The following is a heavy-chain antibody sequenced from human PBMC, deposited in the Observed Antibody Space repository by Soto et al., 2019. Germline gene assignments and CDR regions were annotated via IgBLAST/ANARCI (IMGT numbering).Heavy chain of an antibody. J-gene: IGHJ4*02. Sequence: SGPTLVNPTQTLTLTCAFSGVSLSTSGMCVSWIRQPPGKALEWLALIDWDDDKYYSTSLKTRLTISKDTSKNQVVLTMTNMDPVDTATYYCARIAAADHVCDYWGQGTLVTVSS. D-gene: IGHD6-13*01. CDR2: IDWDDDK. CDR1: GVSLSTSGMC. CDR3: ARIAAADHVCDY. V-gene: IGHV2-70*01.